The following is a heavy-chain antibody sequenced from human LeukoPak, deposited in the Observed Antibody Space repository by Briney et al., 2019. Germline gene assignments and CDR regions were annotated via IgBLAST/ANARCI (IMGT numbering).Heavy chain of an antibody. V-gene: IGHV4-39*07. CDR2: IYYSGST. CDR1: GGSISSSSYY. J-gene: IGHJ4*02. Sequence: SETLSLTCTVSGGSISSSSYYWGWIRQPPGKGLEWIGSIYYSGSTYYNPSLKSRVTISVDTSKNQFSLKMSSVTAADTAVYYCARDGYSGNDGLWGQGTLVTVSS. CDR3: ARDGYSGNDGL. D-gene: IGHD5-12*01.